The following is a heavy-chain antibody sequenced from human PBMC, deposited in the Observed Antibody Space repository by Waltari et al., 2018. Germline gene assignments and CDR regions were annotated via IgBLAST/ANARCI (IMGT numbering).Heavy chain of an antibody. CDR3: VRDGGYCSNGVCYTSNWFDP. J-gene: IGHJ5*02. V-gene: IGHV4-61*02. Sequence: QVQLQESGPGLVKPSQTLSLTCTVSGGSISSGSYYWSWIRQPAGKGLEWIGRIYASGRTNYNPALKIRVTISVDTSKNQFSLKLSSVTAADTAVYYCVRDGGYCSNGVCYTSNWFDPWGQGTLVTVSS. CDR2: IYASGRT. D-gene: IGHD2-8*01. CDR1: GGSISSGSYY.